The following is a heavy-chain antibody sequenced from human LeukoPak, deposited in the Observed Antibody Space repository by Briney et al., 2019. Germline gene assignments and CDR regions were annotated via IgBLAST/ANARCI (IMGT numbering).Heavy chain of an antibody. D-gene: IGHD3-10*01. CDR1: GFSLSTSGMC. J-gene: IGHJ4*02. V-gene: IGHV2-70*11. Sequence: SGPALVKPTQTLTLTCTFSGFSLSTSGMCASWIRQPPGKALEWLARIDWDDDKYYSTSLKTRLTISKDTSKNQVVLTMTNMDPVDTATYYCARIRTPYGSGSYYNFDWGQGTLVTVSS. CDR2: IDWDDDK. CDR3: ARIRTPYGSGSYYNFD.